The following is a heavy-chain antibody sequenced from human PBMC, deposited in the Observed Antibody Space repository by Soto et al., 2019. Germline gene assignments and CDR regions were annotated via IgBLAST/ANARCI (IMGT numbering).Heavy chain of an antibody. V-gene: IGHV4-59*12. J-gene: IGHJ4*02. D-gene: IGHD5-18*01. CDR1: GGSISSYY. CDR3: ARDSSGPGYSYGKFDY. CDR2: IYYSGMT. Sequence: ASENLSLTCTVSGGSISSYYWSWIRQPPGKGLEWIGNIYYSGMTNYNPSLRSRVSISLDPSESQFSLKLNSVTAADTAVYYCARDSSGPGYSYGKFDYWGQGALVT.